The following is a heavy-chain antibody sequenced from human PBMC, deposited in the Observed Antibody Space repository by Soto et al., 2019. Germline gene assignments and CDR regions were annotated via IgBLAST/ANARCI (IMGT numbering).Heavy chain of an antibody. CDR2: IIPIFGTA. Sequence: GASVKVSCKASGGTFSSYAISWVRQAPGQGLEWMGGIIPIFGTANYAQKFQGRVTITADESTSTAYMELSSLRSEDTAVYYCARGGRGYCGGDCYSFDYWGQGTLVTVST. V-gene: IGHV1-69*13. J-gene: IGHJ4*02. D-gene: IGHD2-21*02. CDR1: GGTFSSYA. CDR3: ARGGRGYCGGDCYSFDY.